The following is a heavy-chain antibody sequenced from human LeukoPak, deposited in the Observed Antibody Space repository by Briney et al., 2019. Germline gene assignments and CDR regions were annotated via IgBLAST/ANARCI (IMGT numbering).Heavy chain of an antibody. J-gene: IGHJ4*02. V-gene: IGHV4-30-4*01. CDR2: IYYSGST. CDR1: GGSISSGDYF. Sequence: PSQTLSLTCTVSGGSISSGDYFWSWIRQPPGKGLGWIVYIYYSGSTYYNPSLKSRVTISVDTSKNQFSLKLSSVTAADTAVYYCARDRYGDHLGDYWGQGTLVTVSS. CDR3: ARDRYGDHLGDY. D-gene: IGHD4-17*01.